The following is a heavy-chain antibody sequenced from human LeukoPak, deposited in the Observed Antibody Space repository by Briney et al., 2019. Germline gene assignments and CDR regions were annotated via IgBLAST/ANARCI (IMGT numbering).Heavy chain of an antibody. Sequence: ESLKISCKDSGYSFTNYWIGWVRQMPGNGLEWMGIIYPGDSDTRYSPSFQGQVIISADKSISTAYLQWTSLKASDTAMYYCARPDYYDSSGPPFGIWGQGTMVTVSS. CDR1: GYSFTNYW. D-gene: IGHD3-22*01. V-gene: IGHV5-51*01. CDR2: IYPGDSDT. J-gene: IGHJ3*02. CDR3: ARPDYYDSSGPPFGI.